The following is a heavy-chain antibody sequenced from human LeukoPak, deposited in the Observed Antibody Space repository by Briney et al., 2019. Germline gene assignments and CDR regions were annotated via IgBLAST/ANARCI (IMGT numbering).Heavy chain of an antibody. CDR1: GFTFSSYA. J-gene: IGHJ4*02. CDR3: ARGGRKDALDY. CDR2: ISGNSGYT. D-gene: IGHD1-14*01. Sequence: PGGSLRLSCAASGFTFSSYAMSWVRQAPGKGLEWVSYISGNSGYTNYADSVKGRFTISRDSAKSSLYLQMDILRAEDTAVYYCARGGRKDALDYWGQGTLVTVSS. V-gene: IGHV3-21*05.